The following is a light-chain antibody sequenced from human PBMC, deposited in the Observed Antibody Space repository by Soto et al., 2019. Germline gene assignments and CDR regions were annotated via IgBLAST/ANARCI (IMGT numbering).Light chain of an antibody. CDR1: QSVGSN. CDR3: QQYVFGPPST. Sequence: EIVMTQSPATLSVSPGESATLFCRASQSVGSNLAWYQQKPGQAPRLLIYGPSTRATGVPARFSGSGSGADFPPTISSLQSEDSAFFYCQQYVFGPPSTFGQGTRVEVK. CDR2: GPS. V-gene: IGKV3-15*01. J-gene: IGKJ1*01.